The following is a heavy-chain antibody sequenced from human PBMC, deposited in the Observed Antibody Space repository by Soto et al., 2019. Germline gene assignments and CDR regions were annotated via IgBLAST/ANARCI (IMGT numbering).Heavy chain of an antibody. D-gene: IGHD3-10*01. V-gene: IGHV1-3*01. CDR2: INAGNGNT. J-gene: IGHJ6*02. CDR3: ARSRGSGSYFLYYYGMDV. Sequence: ASVKVSCKASGYTFTSYAMHWVRQAPGQRLEWMGWINAGNGNTKYSQKFQGRVTITRDTSASTAYVELSSLRSEDTAVYYCARSRGSGSYFLYYYGMDVWGQGTTVTVSS. CDR1: GYTFTSYA.